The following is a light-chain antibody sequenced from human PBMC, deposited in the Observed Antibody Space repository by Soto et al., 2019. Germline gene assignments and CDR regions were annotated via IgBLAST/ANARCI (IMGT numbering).Light chain of an antibody. V-gene: IGKV1-39*01. J-gene: IGKJ2*02. CDR2: TAS. CDR1: QRISSY. CDR3: QESYSASCT. Sequence: DIQMTQSPSSLSAFVGDRVNITCRASQRISSYLHWYQQKPGKDPKLLIYTASNLQSGVPSRFSGSGSGTDFTLTISSLQPEDFATYYCQESYSASCTFGQGTKLEIK.